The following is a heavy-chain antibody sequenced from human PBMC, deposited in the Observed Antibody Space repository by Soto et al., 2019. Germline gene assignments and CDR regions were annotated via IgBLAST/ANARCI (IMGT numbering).Heavy chain of an antibody. D-gene: IGHD3-22*01. V-gene: IGHV4-39*01. J-gene: IGHJ4*02. Sequence: SETLSPTCSVSLGFISSGSYYWCCIRQPPGRGLEWIGSIYYSVSTYYNPSLKTRVTISADTSKNRFSLKLNSVTASDTAVYYCASLDHYDISGIMGPDYWGQGTLVTVLL. CDR1: LGFISSGSYY. CDR2: IYYSVST. CDR3: ASLDHYDISGIMGPDY.